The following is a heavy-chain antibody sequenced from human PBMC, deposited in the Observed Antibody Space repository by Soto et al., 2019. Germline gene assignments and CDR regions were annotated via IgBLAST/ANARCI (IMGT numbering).Heavy chain of an antibody. Sequence: QVQLVQSGAEVKKPGASVKVSCKTSGYTFTGYYIHWIRQAPGQGLEWMGWINPNIGDSDFSQEFQGRVTMTSDTSVTTAYMQLTRLRSDDTAVYYCARMDQWLENLDFWGQGTLVTVSS. V-gene: IGHV1-2*02. J-gene: IGHJ4*02. D-gene: IGHD6-19*01. CDR2: INPNIGDS. CDR1: GYTFTGYY. CDR3: ARMDQWLENLDF.